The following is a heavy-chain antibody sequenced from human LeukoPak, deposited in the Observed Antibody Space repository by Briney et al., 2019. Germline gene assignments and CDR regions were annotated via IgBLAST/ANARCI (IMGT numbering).Heavy chain of an antibody. D-gene: IGHD3-9*01. CDR2: IYYSGST. Sequence: ETLSLTCTVSGGSISSSSYYWGWIRQPPGKGLEWIGSIYYSGSTYYNPSLKSRVTISVDTSKNQFSLKLSSVTAADTAVYYCARGQGQVTISEVDAFDIWGQGTMVTVSS. CDR1: GGSISSSSYY. J-gene: IGHJ3*02. V-gene: IGHV4-39*07. CDR3: ARGQGQVTISEVDAFDI.